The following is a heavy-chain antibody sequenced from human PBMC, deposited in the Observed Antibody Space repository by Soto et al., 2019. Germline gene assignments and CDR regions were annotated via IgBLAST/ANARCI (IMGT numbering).Heavy chain of an antibody. V-gene: IGHV1-18*01. Sequence: ASVKVSCKASGYTFTSYGISWVRQAPGQGLEWMGWISAYNGNTNYAQKLQGRVTMTTDTSTSTAYMELRSLRSDDTAVYYCARVPPPSDISDAFDIWGQGTMVTVSS. J-gene: IGHJ3*02. CDR2: ISAYNGNT. CDR3: ARVPPPSDISDAFDI. D-gene: IGHD2-15*01. CDR1: GYTFTSYG.